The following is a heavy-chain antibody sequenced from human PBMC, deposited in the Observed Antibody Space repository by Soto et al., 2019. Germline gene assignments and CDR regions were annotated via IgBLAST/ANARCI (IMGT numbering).Heavy chain of an antibody. Sequence: ASVKVSCKASGYTFTSYAMRWVRQAPGQRLEWMGWINAGNGNTKYSQKFQGRVTITRDTSASTAYMELSSLRSEDTAVYYCAARGYCSSTSCYGGDAFDIWGQGTMVTV. CDR3: AARGYCSSTSCYGGDAFDI. J-gene: IGHJ3*02. D-gene: IGHD2-2*01. V-gene: IGHV1-3*01. CDR2: INAGNGNT. CDR1: GYTFTSYA.